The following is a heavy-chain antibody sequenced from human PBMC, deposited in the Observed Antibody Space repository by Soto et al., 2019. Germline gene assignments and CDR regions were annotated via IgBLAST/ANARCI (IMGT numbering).Heavy chain of an antibody. Sequence: QVQLVQSGAEVKKPGSSVKVSCKASGYTFISYGISWVRQAPGQGPEWLGWISAYNDYTNYAQKLQGRVTMTTDTSTRIAYRELRSLRSDDTAVYYCAREGYYSGSGSYAPPRYYGMDVWGQGTTVTVSS. J-gene: IGHJ6*02. CDR3: AREGYYSGSGSYAPPRYYGMDV. CDR2: ISAYNDYT. V-gene: IGHV1-18*01. CDR1: GYTFISYG. D-gene: IGHD3-10*01.